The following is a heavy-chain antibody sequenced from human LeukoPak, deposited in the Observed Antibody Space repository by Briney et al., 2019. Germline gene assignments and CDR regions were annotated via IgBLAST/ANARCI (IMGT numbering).Heavy chain of an antibody. D-gene: IGHD2-15*01. CDR2: IIPILGIA. CDR1: GYTFTGYY. J-gene: IGHJ6*02. V-gene: IGHV1-69*04. CDR3: ARATTGYCSGGSCYPDV. Sequence: GASVKVSCKASGYTFTGYYMHWVRQAPGQGLEWMGRIIPILGIANYAQKFQGRVTITADKSTSTAYMELSSLRSEDTAVYYCARATTGYCSGGSCYPDVWGQGTTVTVSS.